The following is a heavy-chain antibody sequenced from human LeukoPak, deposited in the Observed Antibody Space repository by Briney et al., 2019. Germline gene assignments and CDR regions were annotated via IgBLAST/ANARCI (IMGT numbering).Heavy chain of an antibody. Sequence: PSETLSLTCAVYGGSFSGYYWSWIRQPPGKGLEWIGEINHSGRTNYSPSLKSRVTMSLDTSKNQFSLKLSSLTAADTAVYYCARVSGLNNFDSWGQGTLVTVSS. V-gene: IGHV4-34*01. J-gene: IGHJ4*02. CDR1: GGSFSGYY. D-gene: IGHD1/OR15-1a*01. CDR2: INHSGRT. CDR3: ARVSGLNNFDS.